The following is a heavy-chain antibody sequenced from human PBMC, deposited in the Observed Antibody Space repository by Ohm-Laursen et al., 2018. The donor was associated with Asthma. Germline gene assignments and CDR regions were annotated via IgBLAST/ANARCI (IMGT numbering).Heavy chain of an antibody. Sequence: SLRLSCAASGFTFSGSAMHWVRQASGKGLEWVGRIRSKANSYATAYAASVKGRFTISRDDSKNTAYLQMNSLKTEDTAVYYCTRSPIDTNYYYYGMDVWGQGTTVTVS. CDR2: IRSKANSYAT. CDR1: GFTFSGSA. V-gene: IGHV3-73*01. J-gene: IGHJ6*02. D-gene: IGHD3-3*01. CDR3: TRSPIDTNYYYYGMDV.